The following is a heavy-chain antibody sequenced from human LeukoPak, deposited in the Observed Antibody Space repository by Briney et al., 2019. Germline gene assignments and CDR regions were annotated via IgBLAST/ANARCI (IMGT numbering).Heavy chain of an antibody. V-gene: IGHV3-30*03. CDR2: ISYDGSNK. Sequence: GRSLRLSCAASGFTFSSYGMHWVRQAPGKGLEWVAVISYDGSNKYYADSVKGRFTISRDNSKNTLYLQMNSLRPEDTAMFYCARDTRGDSSSHPLFWGQGTMVTVSS. D-gene: IGHD6-13*01. CDR1: GFTFSSYG. CDR3: ARDTRGDSSSHPLF. J-gene: IGHJ3*01.